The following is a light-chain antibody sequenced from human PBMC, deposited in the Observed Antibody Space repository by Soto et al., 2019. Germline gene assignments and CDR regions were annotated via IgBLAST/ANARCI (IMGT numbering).Light chain of an antibody. J-gene: IGKJ1*01. V-gene: IGKV3-20*01. Sequence: EIVMTQSPAPLSVSPGEGDSLSCRASQTIRSDLAWYQQKPGQAPRLLIYGASTRATGIPDRFSGSGSGTDFTLTISRLEPEDFAVYYCQQYGSSPRTFGQGTKVDIK. CDR2: GAS. CDR1: QTIRSD. CDR3: QQYGSSPRT.